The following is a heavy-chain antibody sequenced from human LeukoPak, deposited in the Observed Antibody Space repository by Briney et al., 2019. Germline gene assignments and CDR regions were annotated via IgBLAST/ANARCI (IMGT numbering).Heavy chain of an antibody. CDR2: ISGSSSYI. CDR1: GFTFNSYA. J-gene: IGHJ3*02. D-gene: IGHD3-22*01. Sequence: GGSLRLSCAASGFTFNSYAMHWVRQAPGKGLEWVSSISGSSSYIYYADSVKGRFTISRDNAKNSLYLQMNSLRAEDTAVYYCARDPSYDSSGYYLKDAFDIWGQGTMVTVSS. V-gene: IGHV3-21*01. CDR3: ARDPSYDSSGYYLKDAFDI.